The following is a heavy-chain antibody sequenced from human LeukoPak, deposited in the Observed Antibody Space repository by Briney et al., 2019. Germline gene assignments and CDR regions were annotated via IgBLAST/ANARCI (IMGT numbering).Heavy chain of an antibody. J-gene: IGHJ4*02. CDR1: GFPFSSNW. D-gene: IGHD1-14*01. Sequence: GGSLRLSCTVSGFPFSSNWMSWVRQAPGKGLEWVANIKEDASEKFYVDSVKGRFTISRDNAKASLYLQMNSLRDEDTAVYYCARETPEYDWGQGTLVTVSS. V-gene: IGHV3-7*01. CDR2: IKEDASEK. CDR3: ARETPEYD.